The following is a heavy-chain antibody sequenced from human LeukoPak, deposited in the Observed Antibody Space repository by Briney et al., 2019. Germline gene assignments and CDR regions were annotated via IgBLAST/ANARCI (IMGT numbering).Heavy chain of an antibody. J-gene: IGHJ1*01. CDR2: INPGSGDT. Sequence: ASVEVSCKASGYTFTGYYMHWVRQAPGQGLEWMGWINPGSGDTNSAQKFLGRVSMTRDTSISTAYMELTRLRSDDTALYYCAIYTGSYVRYFQHWGQGTLVIVSS. V-gene: IGHV1-2*02. CDR1: GYTFTGYY. D-gene: IGHD1-26*01. CDR3: AIYTGSYVRYFQH.